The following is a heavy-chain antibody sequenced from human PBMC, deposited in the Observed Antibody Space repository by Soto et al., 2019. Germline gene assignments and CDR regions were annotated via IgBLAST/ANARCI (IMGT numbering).Heavy chain of an antibody. D-gene: IGHD3-3*01. Sequence: SETLSLTCAVSGYSINSCYYWGWIGQSPGKGLEWIVSVFHSGTTYSTPSLKTRLTISVDTSKNQFSLDLNAVTAADTAVYYCVRDFGDLHDFWSGSDYWGQGIPVT. CDR2: VFHSGTT. V-gene: IGHV4-38-2*02. J-gene: IGHJ4*02. CDR3: VRDFGDLHDFWSGSDY. CDR1: GYSINSCYY.